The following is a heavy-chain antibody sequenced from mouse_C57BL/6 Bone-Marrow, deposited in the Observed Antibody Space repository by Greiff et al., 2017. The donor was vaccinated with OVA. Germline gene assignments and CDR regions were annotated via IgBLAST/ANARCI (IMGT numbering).Heavy chain of an antibody. CDR1: GYTFTSYW. J-gene: IGHJ3*01. CDR2: IDPSDSYT. CDR3: AREGDGYYPFAY. D-gene: IGHD2-3*01. Sequence: QVQLQQPGAELVKPGASVKLSCKASGYTFTSYWMQWVKQRPGQGLEWIGEIDPSDSYTNSNQKFKGKATLTVDTSSSTAYMQLSSLTSEDSAVDYCAREGDGYYPFAYWGQGTLVTVSA. V-gene: IGHV1-50*01.